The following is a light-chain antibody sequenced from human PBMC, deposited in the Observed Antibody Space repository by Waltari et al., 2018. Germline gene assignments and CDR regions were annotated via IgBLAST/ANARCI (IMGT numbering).Light chain of an antibody. V-gene: IGLV7-46*01. CDR2: DTS. CDR3: LLSSGGARV. CDR1: TGAVTSGHY. J-gene: IGLJ1*01. Sequence: QAVVTQEPSLTVSPGGTVTPTCGSSTGAVTSGHYPYWFQQKPGQAPRTLIYDTSNKHSWTPARFSGSLLGGKAALTLSGAQPEDEAEYYCLLSSGGARVFGTGTKVTVL.